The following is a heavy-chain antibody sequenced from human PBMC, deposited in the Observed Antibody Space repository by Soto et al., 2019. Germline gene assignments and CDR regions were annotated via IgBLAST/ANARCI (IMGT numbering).Heavy chain of an antibody. CDR2: ISSNGGST. CDR1: GFTFSSYA. CDR3: ARAPLPPYCGGDCYSLDY. Sequence: EVQLVESGGGLVQPGGSLRLSCAASGFTFSSYAMHWVRQAPGKGLEYVSAISSNGGSTYYANSVKGRFTISRDNSKNTXSLQMGSLRAEDMAVYYCARAPLPPYCGGDCYSLDYWGQGTLVTVSS. J-gene: IGHJ4*02. V-gene: IGHV3-64*01. D-gene: IGHD2-21*02.